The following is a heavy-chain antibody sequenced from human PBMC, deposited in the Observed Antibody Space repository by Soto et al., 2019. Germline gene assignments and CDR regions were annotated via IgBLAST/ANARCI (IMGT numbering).Heavy chain of an antibody. CDR2: INAGNGNT. V-gene: IGHV1-3*01. D-gene: IGHD3-10*01. CDR3: ARDDLYYGSGRYYNGAFDY. J-gene: IGHJ4*02. Sequence: GASVKVSCKASGYTFTSYAMHWVRQAPGQRLEWMGWINAGNGNTKYSQKFQGRVTITRDTSASTAYMELSSLRSEDTAVYYCARDDLYYGSGRYYNGAFDYWGQGTLVTVSS. CDR1: GYTFTSYA.